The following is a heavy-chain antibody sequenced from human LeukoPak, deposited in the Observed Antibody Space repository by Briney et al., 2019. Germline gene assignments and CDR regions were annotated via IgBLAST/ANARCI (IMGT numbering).Heavy chain of an antibody. Sequence: SETLSLTCAVYGGSFSGYYWSWLRQPPGKGLEWIGYIYYSGSTNYNPSLKSRVTISVDTSKNQFSLKLSSVTAADTAVYYCAREMGYCSSTSCLDYYYYYGMDVWGQGTTVTVSS. CDR3: AREMGYCSSTSCLDYYYYYGMDV. V-gene: IGHV4-59*01. J-gene: IGHJ6*02. CDR1: GGSFSGYY. D-gene: IGHD2-2*01. CDR2: IYYSGST.